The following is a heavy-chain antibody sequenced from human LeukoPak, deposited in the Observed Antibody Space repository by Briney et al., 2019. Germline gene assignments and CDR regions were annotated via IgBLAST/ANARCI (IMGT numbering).Heavy chain of an antibody. CDR2: IKQDGSEK. CDR1: GFPFSTFW. V-gene: IGHV3-7*01. CDR3: ARERARTYFDY. Sequence: PGGSLRLSCAASGFPFSTFWMSWLRQAPGRGPEWVANIKQDGSEKYYVDSVKGRFTVSRDNAKNSLYLQMNSLRAEDTAVYYCARERARTYFDYWGQGTLVTVSS. J-gene: IGHJ4*02.